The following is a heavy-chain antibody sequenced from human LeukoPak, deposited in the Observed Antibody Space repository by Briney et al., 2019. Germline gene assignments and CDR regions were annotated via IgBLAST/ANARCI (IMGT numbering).Heavy chain of an antibody. V-gene: IGHV4-4*02. CDR3: ARVPRLGYYYYGMDV. D-gene: IGHD6-19*01. Sequence: SETLSLTCAVSGGSISSSNWWSWVRQPPGKGLEWIGEIYHSGSTNYNPSLKSRVTISVDKSKNQFSLKLSSVTAADTAVYYCARVPRLGYYYYGMDVWGQGTTVTVSS. CDR1: GGSISSSNW. J-gene: IGHJ6*02. CDR2: IYHSGST.